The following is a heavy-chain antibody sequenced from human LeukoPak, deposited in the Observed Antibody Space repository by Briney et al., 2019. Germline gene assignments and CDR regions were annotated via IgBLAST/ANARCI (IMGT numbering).Heavy chain of an antibody. D-gene: IGHD4-23*01. J-gene: IGHJ4*02. V-gene: IGHV3-30-3*01. CDR3: AREGDYGGYYFDY. CDR1: GFTFSSYA. Sequence: PGRSLRLSCAASGFTFSSYAMHWVRQAPGKGLEWVAVISYDGSNKYYADSVKGRFTISRDNSKNTLYLQMNSLRAEDTAVYYCAREGDYGGYYFDYWGQGTLVTVSS. CDR2: ISYDGSNK.